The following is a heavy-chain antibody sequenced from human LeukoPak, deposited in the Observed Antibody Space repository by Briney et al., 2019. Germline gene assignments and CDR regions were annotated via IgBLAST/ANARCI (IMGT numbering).Heavy chain of an antibody. CDR1: GFTFSSYA. J-gene: IGHJ4*02. V-gene: IGHV3-23*01. Sequence: GGSLRLSCAASGFTFSSYAMSWVRRAPGKGLEWVSAISGSGGSTYYADSVKGRFTISRDNSKNTLYLQMNSLRAEDTAVYYCAKDHSSGWYEFSFDYWGQGTLVTVSS. D-gene: IGHD6-19*01. CDR3: AKDHSSGWYEFSFDY. CDR2: ISGSGGST.